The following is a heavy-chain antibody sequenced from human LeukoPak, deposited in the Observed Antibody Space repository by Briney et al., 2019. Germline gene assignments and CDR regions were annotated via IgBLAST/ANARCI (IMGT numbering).Heavy chain of an antibody. CDR3: AKDNGNYYGSGSSFDY. Sequence: GGSLRLSCAASGVTFSSYGMHWVRQAPGKGLEWVAVISYDGSNKYYADSVKGRFTISRDNSKNTLYLQMNSLRAEDTAVYYCAKDNGNYYGSGSSFDYWGQGTLVTVSS. D-gene: IGHD3-10*01. J-gene: IGHJ4*02. CDR1: GVTFSSYG. V-gene: IGHV3-30*18. CDR2: ISYDGSNK.